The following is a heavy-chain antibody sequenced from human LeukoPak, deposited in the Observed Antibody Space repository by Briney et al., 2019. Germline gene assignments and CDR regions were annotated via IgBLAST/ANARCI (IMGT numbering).Heavy chain of an antibody. D-gene: IGHD6-13*01. CDR2: IKQDGSEK. V-gene: IGHV3-7*01. Sequence: GGSLRLSCAASGFTFSSYWMSWVRQAPGKGLEWVANIKQDGSEKYYVDSVKGRFTISRDNAKNSLYLQMNSLRAEDTAVYYCARVSSSSWWALDYWGQGTLVTVSS. CDR3: ARVSSSSWWALDY. J-gene: IGHJ4*02. CDR1: GFTFSSYW.